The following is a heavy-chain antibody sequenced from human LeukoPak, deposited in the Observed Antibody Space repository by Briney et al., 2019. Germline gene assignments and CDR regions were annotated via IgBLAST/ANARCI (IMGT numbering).Heavy chain of an antibody. J-gene: IGHJ4*02. Sequence: GGSLRLSCAASGFTFSSYAMHWVRRAPGKGLEWVAVISYDGSNKYYADSVKGRFTISRDNSKNTLYLQMNSLRAEDTAVYYCARTSGATTWGPFDYWGQGTLVTVSS. V-gene: IGHV3-30-3*01. CDR3: ARTSGATTWGPFDY. D-gene: IGHD1-26*01. CDR1: GFTFSSYA. CDR2: ISYDGSNK.